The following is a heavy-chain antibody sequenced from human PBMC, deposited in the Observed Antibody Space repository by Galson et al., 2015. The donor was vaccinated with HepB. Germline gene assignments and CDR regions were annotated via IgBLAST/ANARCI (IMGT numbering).Heavy chain of an antibody. CDR1: GYTFSSYG. J-gene: IGHJ5*02. D-gene: IGHD2-2*01. V-gene: IGHV1-18*04. CDR3: ARAYCSRASCSNWFDP. Sequence: SVKVSCKASGYTFSSYGITWVRQAPGQGLEWMGWISGYNANTNYAQKFQGRVTMTTDTSTSTAYMELRSLTSDDTAVYYCARAYCSRASCSNWFDPWGQGTLVTVSS. CDR2: ISGYNANT.